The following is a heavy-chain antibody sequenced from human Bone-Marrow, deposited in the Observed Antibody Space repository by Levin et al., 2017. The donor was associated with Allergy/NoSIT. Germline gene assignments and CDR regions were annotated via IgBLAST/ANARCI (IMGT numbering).Heavy chain of an antibody. D-gene: IGHD3-10*01. Sequence: GESLKISCKGSGYSFTSYWIGWVRQMPGKGLEWMGIIYPGDSDTRYSPSFQGQVPISADKSISTAYLQWSSLKASDTAMYYGASPSGGEQGSGTEGGYVDYWGQGTLGTVSS. J-gene: IGHJ4*02. CDR1: GYSFTSYW. CDR3: ASPSGGEQGSGTEGGYVDY. CDR2: IYPGDSDT. V-gene: IGHV5-51*01.